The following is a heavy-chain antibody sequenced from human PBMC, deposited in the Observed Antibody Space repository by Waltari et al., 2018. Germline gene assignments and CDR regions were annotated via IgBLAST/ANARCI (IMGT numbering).Heavy chain of an antibody. CDR3: ARHWKKSGYRFDP. CDR2: IYYSGST. V-gene: IGHV4-39*01. J-gene: IGHJ5*02. D-gene: IGHD5-12*01. CDR1: GGPISSSSYY. Sequence: QLQLQESGPGLVKPSETLSLTCTVSGGPISSSSYYWGWIRQSPGKGLEWIGSIYYSGSTYYNPTLKSRVTISGDTSKNQFSLKLSSVTAADTDVYYCARHWKKSGYRFDPWGQGTLVTVSS.